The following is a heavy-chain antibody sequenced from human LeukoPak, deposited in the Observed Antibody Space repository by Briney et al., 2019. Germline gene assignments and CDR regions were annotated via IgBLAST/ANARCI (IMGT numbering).Heavy chain of an antibody. CDR3: ASFCCSRSLCYFRDY. CDR2: INTNTGNP. J-gene: IGHJ4*02. CDR1: GYTFTSNA. Sequence: GASVKVSCKASGYTFTSNALGWVRQAPGQGLEWMGWINTNTGNPTYAQGFKGRFVLSLDTSHNTAYLQINSLQAEDTAVYSCASFCCSRSLCYFRDYWGQGTLVSVSS. D-gene: IGHD2-8*01. V-gene: IGHV7-4-1*02.